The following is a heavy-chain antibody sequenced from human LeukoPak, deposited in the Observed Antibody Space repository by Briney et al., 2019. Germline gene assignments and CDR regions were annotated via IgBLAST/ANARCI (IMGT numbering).Heavy chain of an antibody. CDR3: ARRPDYYDSSGYEYFDL. CDR1: GFTFNSYS. D-gene: IGHD3-22*01. CDR2: ISSSSSYI. V-gene: IGHV3-21*01. J-gene: IGHJ2*01. Sequence: PGGSLRLSCAASGFTFNSYSMNWVRQAPGKGLECVSYISSSSSYIYYADSVKGGFTIYRDNAKNSLYLQMNSLRAEDTAVYYCARRPDYYDSSGYEYFDLWGRGTLVTVSS.